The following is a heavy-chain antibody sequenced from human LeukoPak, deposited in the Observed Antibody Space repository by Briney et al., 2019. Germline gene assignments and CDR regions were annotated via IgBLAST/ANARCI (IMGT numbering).Heavy chain of an antibody. Sequence: SVKVSCKASGGTFSSYAISWVRQAPGQGLEWMGGIIPIFGTANYAQKFRGRVTITADKSTRTAYMELSSLRSEDTAVYYCARKGNARPPPHFNSGGREPLVPFS. CDR1: GGTFSSYA. CDR3: ARKGNARPPPHFNS. D-gene: IGHD2-8*01. V-gene: IGHV1-69*06. J-gene: IGHJ4*02. CDR2: IIPIFGTA.